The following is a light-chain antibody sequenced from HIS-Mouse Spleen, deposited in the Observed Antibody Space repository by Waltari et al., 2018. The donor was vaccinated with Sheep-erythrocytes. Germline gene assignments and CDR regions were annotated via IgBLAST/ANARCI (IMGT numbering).Light chain of an antibody. J-gene: IGLJ1*01. CDR3: CSYAGSYNHV. CDR2: DVS. V-gene: IGLV2-11*01. Sequence: QSALTQPRSVSGSPGQSFTTSCTGTSSDVGGYTYVSWYQQHPGKAPKLMIYDVSKRPSGVPDRFSGSKSGNTASLTISGLQAEDEADYYCCSYAGSYNHVFATGTKVTVL. CDR1: SSDVGGYTY.